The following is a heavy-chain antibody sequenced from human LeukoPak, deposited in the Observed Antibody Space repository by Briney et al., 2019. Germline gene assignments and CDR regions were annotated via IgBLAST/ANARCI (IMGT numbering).Heavy chain of an antibody. CDR3: ARAADRYCGGDCYRYNWFDP. CDR1: GYTFTGYY. J-gene: IGHJ5*02. V-gene: IGHV1-2*02. Sequence: ASVKVSCKASGYTFTGYYMHWVRQAPGQGPEWMGWINPNSGGTNYAQKFQGRVTMTRDTSISTAYMELSRLRSDDTAVYYCARAADRYCGGDCYRYNWFDPWGQGTLVTVSS. CDR2: INPNSGGT. D-gene: IGHD2-21*02.